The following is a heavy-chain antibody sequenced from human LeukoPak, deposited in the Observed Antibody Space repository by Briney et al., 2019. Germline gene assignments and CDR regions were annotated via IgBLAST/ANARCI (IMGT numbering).Heavy chain of an antibody. Sequence: GGSLRLSCAASGFXFSGYWMHWVRQVSSKGLVWVSRINSDESSTSYADSVKGRFTISRDNAKNTLYLQMNSLRAEDTAVYYCARGTGYSVFDIWGQGTMVTVSS. D-gene: IGHD1-26*01. CDR3: ARGTGYSVFDI. CDR1: GFXFSGYW. CDR2: INSDESST. J-gene: IGHJ3*02. V-gene: IGHV3-74*01.